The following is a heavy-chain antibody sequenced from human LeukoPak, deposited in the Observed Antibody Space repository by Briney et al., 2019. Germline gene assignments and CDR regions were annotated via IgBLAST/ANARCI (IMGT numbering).Heavy chain of an antibody. CDR3: ATPYYYDTSGYQFCDI. V-gene: IGHV1-2*02. CDR1: GYTFTAYY. Sequence: ASVKVSCKASGYTFTAYYMHWVRQAPGQGLEWMGWINPNNGDTNYPQKFQGRVTMTRDTSISTAYMELTSLRSDDTAVYYCATPYYYDTSGYQFCDIWGQGTMVTVSS. CDR2: INPNNGDT. J-gene: IGHJ3*02. D-gene: IGHD3-22*01.